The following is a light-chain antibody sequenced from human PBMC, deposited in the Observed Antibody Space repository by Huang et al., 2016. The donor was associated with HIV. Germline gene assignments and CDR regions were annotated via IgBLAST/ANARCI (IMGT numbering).Light chain of an antibody. CDR3: QQYYSPPYI. V-gene: IGKV4-1*01. J-gene: IGKJ2*01. CDR1: QSVLYSSNNKNY. CDR2: WAS. Sequence: DIVVTQSPDSLALSLGERATINCKSSQSVLYSSNNKNYLAWYQQKPGQPPKLLIYWASTRESGVPDRFSGSGSGTDFTLTISSLQAEDVAVYYGQQYYSPPYIFGQGTNLEIK.